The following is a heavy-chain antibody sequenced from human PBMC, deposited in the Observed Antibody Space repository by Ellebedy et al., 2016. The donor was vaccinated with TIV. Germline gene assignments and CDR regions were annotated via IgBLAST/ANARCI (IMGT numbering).Heavy chain of an antibody. Sequence: SETLSLTCTVSGGSISGYYWSWLRQPPGKGLEWIGYIYSSGSAAYNPSLKSRVTMSVDTSKNQFSLKLSSVTAADTAVYYCARDRVGLDPWGQGTLVTVSS. CDR3: ARDRVGLDP. CDR2: IYSSGSA. CDR1: GGSISGYY. D-gene: IGHD2-15*01. J-gene: IGHJ5*02. V-gene: IGHV4-59*12.